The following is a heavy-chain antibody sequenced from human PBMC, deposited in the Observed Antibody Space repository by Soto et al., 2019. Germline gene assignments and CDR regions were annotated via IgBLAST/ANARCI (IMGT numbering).Heavy chain of an antibody. CDR3: AIGIVGRGEMAAVLSDY. J-gene: IGHJ4*02. CDR2: ISGYNGNT. V-gene: IGHV1-18*01. D-gene: IGHD3-3*02. Sequence: QVPLVQSGAEVKRPGASVKVSCKASGYDFTNWGLSWVRQAPGQGPEWMGWISGYNGNTNYAQKFQGRVTMTTDTFTTTGYMELWGLTSDDTAVYYCAIGIVGRGEMAAVLSDYWGQGTLVTVSS. CDR1: GYDFTNWG.